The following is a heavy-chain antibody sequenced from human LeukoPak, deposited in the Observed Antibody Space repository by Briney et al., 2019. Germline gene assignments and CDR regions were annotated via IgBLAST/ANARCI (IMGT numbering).Heavy chain of an antibody. Sequence: PGGSLRLSCAASGFSFRSFAMHWVRQAPGQGLEWVADIWYDGSNKYSADSVKGRFTISRDNSRSTLYLQMISLRAEDTAVYYCARGRRKSGGTPDYWGQGTLVVVSS. CDR1: GFSFRSFA. CDR2: IWYDGSNK. V-gene: IGHV3-33*01. CDR3: ARGRRKSGGTPDY. D-gene: IGHD2-15*01. J-gene: IGHJ4*02.